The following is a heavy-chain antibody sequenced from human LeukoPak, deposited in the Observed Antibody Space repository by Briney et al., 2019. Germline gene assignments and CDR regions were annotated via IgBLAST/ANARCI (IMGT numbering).Heavy chain of an antibody. J-gene: IGHJ4*02. D-gene: IGHD5-12*01. V-gene: IGHV3-48*03. CDR2: ISSSGSTI. CDR1: GFTFSSYE. Sequence: GGSLRLSCAASGFTFSSYEMNWVRQAPGKGLGWVSYISSSGSTIYYADSVKGRFTISRDNAKNSLYLQMNSLRAEDTAVYYCARGYVDIVATIPKDYFDYWGQGTLVTVSS. CDR3: ARGYVDIVATIPKDYFDY.